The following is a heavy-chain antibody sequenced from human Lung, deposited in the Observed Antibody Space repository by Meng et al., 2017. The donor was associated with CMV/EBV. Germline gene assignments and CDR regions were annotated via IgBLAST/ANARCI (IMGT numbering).Heavy chain of an antibody. CDR1: GYTFTNYG. Sequence: QAQLVECGGEVKKPGAAVKVSCNASGYTFTNYGMTWVRQAPGQGLEWMGWINAYNGDTNYAQTLQGRVTMTTDTSTSTAYMELRSLRSDDTAVYYCARVEVGITSGDYWGQGTLVTVSS. D-gene: IGHD1-26*01. CDR3: ARVEVGITSGDY. V-gene: IGHV1-18*01. CDR2: INAYNGDT. J-gene: IGHJ4*02.